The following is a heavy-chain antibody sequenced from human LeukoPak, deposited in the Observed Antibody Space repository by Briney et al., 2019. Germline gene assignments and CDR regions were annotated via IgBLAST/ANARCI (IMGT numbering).Heavy chain of an antibody. CDR3: AKDPMSYTVANLYDY. J-gene: IGHJ4*02. CDR2: IRYDGSNK. D-gene: IGHD4-23*01. CDR1: GFTFSSYG. V-gene: IGHV3-30*02. Sequence: QPGGSLRLSCAASGFTFSSYGMHWVCQAPGKGLEWVAFIRYDGSNKYYADSVKGRFTISRDNSKNTLYLQMNSLRAEDTAVYYCAKDPMSYTVANLYDYWGQGTLVTVSS.